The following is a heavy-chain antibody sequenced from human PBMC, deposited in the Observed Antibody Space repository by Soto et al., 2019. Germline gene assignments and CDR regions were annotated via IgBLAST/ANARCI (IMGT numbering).Heavy chain of an antibody. D-gene: IGHD2-21*01. J-gene: IGHJ4*02. Sequence: GSLRLSCAASGFTFSSYSMNWVRQAPGKGLEWVSSISSSSSYIYYADSVKGRFTISRDNAKNSLYLQMNSLRAAETAVYYCDTDALYGGVDYWGQGTLVTVSS. V-gene: IGHV3-21*01. CDR2: ISSSSSYI. CDR1: GFTFSSYS. CDR3: DTDALYGGVDY.